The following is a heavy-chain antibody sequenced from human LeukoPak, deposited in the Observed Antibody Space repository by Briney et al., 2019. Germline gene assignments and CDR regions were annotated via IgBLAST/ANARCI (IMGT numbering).Heavy chain of an antibody. CDR3: ARGGRSSGWYVTDY. D-gene: IGHD6-19*01. J-gene: IGHJ4*02. CDR1: GYTFTSYG. V-gene: IGHV1-18*01. Sequence: AASVKVSCKASGYTFTSYGISWVRQAPGQGLEWMGWISAYNGNTNYVQKLQGRVTMTTDTSTSTAYMELRSLRSDDTAVYYCARGGRSSGWYVTDYWGQGTLVTVSS. CDR2: ISAYNGNT.